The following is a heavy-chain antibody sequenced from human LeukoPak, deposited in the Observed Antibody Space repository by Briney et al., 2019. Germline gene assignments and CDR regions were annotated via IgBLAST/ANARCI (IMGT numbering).Heavy chain of an antibody. CDR1: GFTFGSYW. V-gene: IGHV3-74*01. CDR2: INSDGSST. CDR3: ARDTDTVTTILDY. J-gene: IGHJ4*02. Sequence: GGSLRLSCAASGFTFGSYWTHWVRQAPGKGLVWVSRINSDGSSTSYADSVKGRFTISRDNAKNTLYLQMNSLRAEDTAVYYCARDTDTVTTILDYWGQGTLVTVSS. D-gene: IGHD4-17*01.